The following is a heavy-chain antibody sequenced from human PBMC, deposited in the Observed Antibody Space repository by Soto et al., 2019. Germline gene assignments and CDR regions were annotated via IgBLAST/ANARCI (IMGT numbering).Heavy chain of an antibody. V-gene: IGHV4-31*02. CDR3: AKQQGLGATRAPFAS. D-gene: IGHD1-26*01. J-gene: IGHJ4*02. CDR2: MYYSGGP. Sequence: SETLRVPLTVSGASISRCYYYWTWIRQHPGKVLALIGHMYYSGGPSYNSSLKSRLTLXXXXSXNXFXLXXRSVPXADTAVYYCAKQQGLGATRAPFASRGQGALGT. CDR1: GASISRCYYY.